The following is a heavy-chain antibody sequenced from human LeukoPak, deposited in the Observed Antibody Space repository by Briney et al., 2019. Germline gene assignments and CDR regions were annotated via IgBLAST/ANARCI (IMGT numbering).Heavy chain of an antibody. CDR3: ARGPPDGSGSFYPGAY. V-gene: IGHV3-30*03. D-gene: IGHD3-10*01. CDR1: GFTFASYG. Sequence: GRSLRLSCAASGFTFASYGIHWVRQAPGRGLEWVAVISYDGSNKYYADSVKGRFTISRDNAKNTLYLQMNSLRVEDTAVYYCARGPPDGSGSFYPGAYWGQGTLVTVSS. CDR2: ISYDGSNK. J-gene: IGHJ4*02.